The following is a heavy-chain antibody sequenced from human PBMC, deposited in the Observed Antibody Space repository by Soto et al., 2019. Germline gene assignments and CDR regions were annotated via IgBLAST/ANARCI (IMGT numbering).Heavy chain of an antibody. Sequence: GGSLRLSCTASGFTFGDYAMSWVRQAPGKGLEWVGIIRSKAYGGTTEYAASVKGRFTISRDDSKSIAYLQMNSLKPEDTAVYYCTRDKNDFWCDRPSTFDYWGQGTLVTVSS. CDR3: TRDKNDFWCDRPSTFDY. V-gene: IGHV3-49*04. CDR1: GFTFGDYA. D-gene: IGHD3-3*01. CDR2: IRSKAYGGTT. J-gene: IGHJ4*02.